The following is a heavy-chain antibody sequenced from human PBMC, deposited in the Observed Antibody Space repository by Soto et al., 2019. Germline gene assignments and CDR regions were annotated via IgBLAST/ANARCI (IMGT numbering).Heavy chain of an antibody. J-gene: IGHJ5*02. CDR3: VHRRDYGDYAVWFDP. D-gene: IGHD4-17*01. V-gene: IGHV2-5*02. Sequence: QITLKESGPTLVKPTQPLTLTCTFSGFSLSTSGVGVGWIRQPPGKALEWLALIYWDDDKSYSPSLKSRLTITKDTSKNQVVLIMTNMDPVDTATYYCVHRRDYGDYAVWFDPWGQGTLVTVSS. CDR2: IYWDDDK. CDR1: GFSLSTSGVG.